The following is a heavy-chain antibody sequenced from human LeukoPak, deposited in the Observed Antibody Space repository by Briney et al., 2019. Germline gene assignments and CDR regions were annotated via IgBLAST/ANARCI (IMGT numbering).Heavy chain of an antibody. D-gene: IGHD3-16*01. J-gene: IGHJ4*02. CDR1: GFTFSTYW. CDR2: IKEDGSEK. Sequence: GGSLRLSCAASGFTFSTYWMTWVRQAPGKGLEWVANIKEDGSEKYYVDSVKGRFTISRDNAKNSLYLQMKSLRAEDTAVYYCARDGMRGGDFDYWGQGTLVTVSS. V-gene: IGHV3-7*01. CDR3: ARDGMRGGDFDY.